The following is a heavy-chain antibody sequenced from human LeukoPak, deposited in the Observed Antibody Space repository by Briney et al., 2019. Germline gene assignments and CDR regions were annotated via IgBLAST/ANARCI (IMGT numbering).Heavy chain of an antibody. CDR3: ARDQAYCGGDCYSPSDY. D-gene: IGHD2-21*02. V-gene: IGHV3-7*04. J-gene: IGHJ4*02. CDR1: GFTFSSYW. Sequence: GGSLRLSCAASGFTFSSYWMSWVRQAPGKGLEWVANIKQDGSEKYYVDSVKGRFTISRDNAKNSLYLQMNSLRAEDTAVYYCARDQAYCGGDCYSPSDYWGQGTLVTVSS. CDR2: IKQDGSEK.